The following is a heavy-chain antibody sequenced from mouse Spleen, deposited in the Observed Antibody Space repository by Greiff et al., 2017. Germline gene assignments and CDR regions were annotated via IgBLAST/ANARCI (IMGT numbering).Heavy chain of an antibody. CDR3: ARGITTVVADY. J-gene: IGHJ2*01. Sequence: QVQLQQPGTELVKPGASVKLSCKASGYTFTSYWMHWVKQRPGQGLEWIGNINPSNGGTNYNEKFKGKATFTADTSSNTAYMQLSSLTSEDSAVYYCARGITTVVADYWGQGTTLTVSS. CDR2: INPSNGGT. D-gene: IGHD1-1*01. CDR1: GYTFTSYW. V-gene: IGHV1-53*01.